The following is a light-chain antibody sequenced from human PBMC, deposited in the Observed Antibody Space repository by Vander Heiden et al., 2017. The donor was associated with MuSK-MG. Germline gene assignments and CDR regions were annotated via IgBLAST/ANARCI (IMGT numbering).Light chain of an antibody. Sequence: DIQMTQSPSPLSASVGESVTITCQASQDISNYLNWYQQKPGKAPKLLIYEASNLETGVPSRFSGSGSGTDFTFTISSLQPEDIATYYCQQYDNLPRTFGRGTKVEIK. V-gene: IGKV1-33*01. CDR1: QDISNY. CDR2: EAS. J-gene: IGKJ4*01. CDR3: QQYDNLPRT.